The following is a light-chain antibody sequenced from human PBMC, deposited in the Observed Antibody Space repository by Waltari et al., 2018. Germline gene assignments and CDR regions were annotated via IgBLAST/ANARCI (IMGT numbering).Light chain of an antibody. CDR1: QSGLYSSNNKNY. CDR3: HEHYSTLTWT. J-gene: IGKJ1*01. CDR2: WAA. V-gene: IGKV4-1*01. Sequence: DIVMSQSPDYMAVSLGEGATINCKSSQSGLYSSNNKNYLAWYQQKPGQPLKLLIYWAATRESGIPDRLSGSGAGTDFTLTNRSLQAEDVAVYYCHEHYSTLTWTFGQGTKVEIK.